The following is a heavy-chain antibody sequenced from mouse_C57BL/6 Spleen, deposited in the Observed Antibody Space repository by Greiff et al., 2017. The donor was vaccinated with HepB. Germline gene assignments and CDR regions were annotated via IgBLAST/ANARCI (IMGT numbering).Heavy chain of an antibody. CDR1: GYSITSDY. V-gene: IGHV3-8*01. J-gene: IGHJ2*01. CDR3: ARLRYYGSSYVYYFDY. Sequence: EVKLMESGPGLAKPSQTLSFTCSVTGYSITSDYWNWIRKFPGNKLEYMGYISYSGSTYYNPSLKSRISITRDTSKNQYYLQLNSVITEDTATYYCARLRYYGSSYVYYFDYWGQGTTLTVSS. CDR2: ISYSGST. D-gene: IGHD1-1*01.